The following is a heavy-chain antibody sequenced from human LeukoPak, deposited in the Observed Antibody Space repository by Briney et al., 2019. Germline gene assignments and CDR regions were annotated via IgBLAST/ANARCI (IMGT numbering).Heavy chain of an antibody. D-gene: IGHD3-22*01. J-gene: IGHJ3*02. V-gene: IGHV3-23*01. Sequence: GGSLRLSCAASGFTFSSYAMSWVRQAPGKGLEWVSAISGSGGSTYYADSVKGRFTISRDNAKNSLYLQMNSLRAEDTAVYYCARVTDSPFDAFDIWGQGTMVTVSS. CDR1: GFTFSSYA. CDR2: ISGSGGST. CDR3: ARVTDSPFDAFDI.